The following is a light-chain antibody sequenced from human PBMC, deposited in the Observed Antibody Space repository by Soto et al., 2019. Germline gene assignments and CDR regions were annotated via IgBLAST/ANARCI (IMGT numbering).Light chain of an antibody. Sequence: VLTQSPGTLSLSPGERATLSCRASQSVSNNYLAWYQQKPGQAPRLLIYGASNRATGIPDRFSGSGSGTDFTLTISRLEPEDCAVYYCQQYGNSRTFGQGTKVDIK. J-gene: IGKJ1*01. CDR2: GAS. V-gene: IGKV3-20*01. CDR3: QQYGNSRT. CDR1: QSVSNNY.